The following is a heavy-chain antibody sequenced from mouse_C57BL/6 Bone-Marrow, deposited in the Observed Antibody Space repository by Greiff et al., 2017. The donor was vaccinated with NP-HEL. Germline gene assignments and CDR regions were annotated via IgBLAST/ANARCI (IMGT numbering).Heavy chain of an antibody. CDR1: GFTFSDYG. J-gene: IGHJ4*01. Sequence: DVMLVESGGGLVQPGGSLKLSCAASGFTFSDYGMAWVRQAPRKGPEWVAFISNLAYSIYYADTVTGRFTISRENAKNTLYLEMSSLRSEDTAMYYCARRGFRRMDYWGQGTTVTVSS. CDR2: ISNLAYSI. CDR3: ARRGFRRMDY. V-gene: IGHV5-15*04.